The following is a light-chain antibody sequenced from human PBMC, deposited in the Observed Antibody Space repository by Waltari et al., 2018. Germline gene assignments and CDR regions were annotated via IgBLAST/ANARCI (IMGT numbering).Light chain of an antibody. J-gene: IGKJ2*01. CDR2: WTS. V-gene: IGKV4-1*01. CDR3: LQYYSRPYT. CDR1: QSVLYSANSKNY. Sequence: EILMTQSPDSLAVSLGERATINCRSSQSVLYSANSKNYLAWYQQKPGQTPKLLVYWTSSRESGVPARFSGSGSGTDFTLTISSLQAEDVAVYFCLQYYSRPYTFGQGTKLDIK.